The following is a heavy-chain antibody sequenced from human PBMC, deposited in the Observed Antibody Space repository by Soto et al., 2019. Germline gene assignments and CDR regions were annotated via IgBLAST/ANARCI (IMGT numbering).Heavy chain of an antibody. V-gene: IGHV1-69*18. Sequence: QVQLVQSGAEVKKPGSSVKVSCKASGDTFSSYAISWVRQAPGKGLEWMGKIIPTFGKTNYAQKFQGRLTISADDSTSTAYMELSSLVSEDKAVYYCARDPLSSFAMDVWGQGTTVTVSS. D-gene: IGHD3-10*02. J-gene: IGHJ6*02. CDR3: ARDPLSSFAMDV. CDR1: GDTFSSYA. CDR2: IIPTFGKT.